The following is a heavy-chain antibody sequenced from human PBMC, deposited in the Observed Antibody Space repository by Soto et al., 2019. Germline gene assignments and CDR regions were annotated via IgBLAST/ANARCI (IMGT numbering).Heavy chain of an antibody. CDR1: GDTFTSYD. D-gene: IGHD6-13*01. V-gene: IGHV1-8*01. Sequence: ASVRVSCKACGDTFTSYDINWVRQAAGQGREWMGWMNPNSGNTGYAQKFQGRLTMSWTTSISTAYMELSSLTSDDTAVYYCVRAGMLAAGTRGLVWLDSWSQGTLCTVAS. J-gene: IGHJ5*01. CDR2: MNPNSGNT. CDR3: VRAGMLAAGTRGLVWLDS.